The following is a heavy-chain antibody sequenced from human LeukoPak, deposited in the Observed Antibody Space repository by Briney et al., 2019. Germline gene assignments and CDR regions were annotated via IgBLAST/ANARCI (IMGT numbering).Heavy chain of an antibody. CDR2: ITSSGSTI. J-gene: IGHJ3*02. D-gene: IGHD2-8*01. Sequence: GGSLRLSCAASGFTFSSYAMHWVRQAPGKGLEWVSYITSSGSTIYYADSVKGRFTISRDNAKNSLYLQMNSLRDEDTAVYYCARESRTVYASAFDIWGQGTLVTVSS. V-gene: IGHV3-48*02. CDR1: GFTFSSYA. CDR3: ARESRTVYASAFDI.